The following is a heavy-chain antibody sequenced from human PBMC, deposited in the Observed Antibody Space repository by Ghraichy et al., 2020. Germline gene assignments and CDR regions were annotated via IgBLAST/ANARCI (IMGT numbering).Heavy chain of an antibody. Sequence: GGSLRLSCAASGFTFGSYSMNWVRQAPGKGLEWVSYIGGTTSTIYYVDSVKGRFTISRDNAKSSLYLQMDSLRDDDTAVYYCVRDLVLSGTLWHWGQGTLVTVSS. V-gene: IGHV3-48*02. J-gene: IGHJ4*02. D-gene: IGHD1-20*01. CDR2: IGGTTSTI. CDR1: GFTFGSYS. CDR3: VRDLVLSGTLWH.